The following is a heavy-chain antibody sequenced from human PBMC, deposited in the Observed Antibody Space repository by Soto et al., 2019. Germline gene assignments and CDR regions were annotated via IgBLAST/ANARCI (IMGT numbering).Heavy chain of an antibody. V-gene: IGHV1-18*04. D-gene: IGHD6-19*01. CDR3: GLGTQTFDL. J-gene: IGHJ4*02. CDR2: ISTYNGNT. Sequence: ASVKVSCKTSAYTFTNSGICWVRQAPGQGLEWMGWISTYNGNTNYAQRSQGRVTMTKDTSTSTAYMELGSLTSDDTAVYYCGLGTQTFDLWGQGTLVTVSS. CDR1: AYTFTNSG.